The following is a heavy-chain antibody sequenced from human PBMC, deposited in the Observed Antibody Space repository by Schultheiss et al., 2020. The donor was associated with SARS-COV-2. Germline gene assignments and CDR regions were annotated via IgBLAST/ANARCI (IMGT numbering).Heavy chain of an antibody. CDR2: ISYDGSNK. J-gene: IGHJ4*02. V-gene: IGHV3-30-3*01. CDR1: GFTFSSYA. CDR3: ARGRGFGSSWYGDY. Sequence: GGSLRLSCAASGFTFSSYAMHWVRQAPGKGLEWVAVISYDGSNKYYADSVKGRFTISRDNSKNTLYLQMNSLRAEDTAVYYCARGRGFGSSWYGDYWGQGTLVTVSS. D-gene: IGHD6-13*01.